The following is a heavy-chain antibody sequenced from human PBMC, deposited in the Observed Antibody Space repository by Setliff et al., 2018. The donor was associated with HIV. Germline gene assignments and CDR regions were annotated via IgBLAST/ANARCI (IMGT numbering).Heavy chain of an antibody. CDR2: INHSGST. CDR3: ARGSPSSSWYGEYAY. Sequence: SETLSLTCAVYGGSFSGYYWSWIRQPPGKGLEWIGEINHSGSTFYSPSLKSRVXISVDTSKNQFSLKLSSVTAADTAIYYCARGSPSSSWYGEYAYWGQGTXXXVSS. CDR1: GGSFSGYY. D-gene: IGHD6-13*01. V-gene: IGHV4-34*01. J-gene: IGHJ4*02.